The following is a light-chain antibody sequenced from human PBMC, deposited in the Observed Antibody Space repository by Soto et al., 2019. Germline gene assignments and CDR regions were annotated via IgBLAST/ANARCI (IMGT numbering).Light chain of an antibody. V-gene: IGLV1-40*01. CDR1: SSNIGAGYD. Sequence: QSVLTQPPSVSGAPGQRVTISCTGRSSNIGAGYDVHWYQHLPGTAPKLLIYGNINRPSGIPDRFSGSKSGTSASLAITGLQAEDEADYYCQSYDSSLSGSYVFGTGTKLTVL. CDR2: GNI. J-gene: IGLJ1*01. CDR3: QSYDSSLSGSYV.